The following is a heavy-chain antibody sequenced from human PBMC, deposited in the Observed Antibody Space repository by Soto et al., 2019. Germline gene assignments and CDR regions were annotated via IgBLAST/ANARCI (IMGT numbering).Heavy chain of an antibody. CDR3: ARVSHYDILTGYILGAFDI. J-gene: IGHJ3*02. D-gene: IGHD3-9*01. V-gene: IGHV3-53*04. CDR1: GFTVSSNY. Sequence: GGSLRLSCAASGFTVSSNYMSWVRQAPGKGLEWVSVIYSGGSTYYADSVKGRFTISRHNSKNTLYLQMNSLRAEDTAVYYCARVSHYDILTGYILGAFDIWGQGTMVTVSS. CDR2: IYSGGST.